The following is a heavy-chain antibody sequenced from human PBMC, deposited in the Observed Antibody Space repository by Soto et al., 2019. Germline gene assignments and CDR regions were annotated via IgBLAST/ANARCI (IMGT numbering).Heavy chain of an antibody. D-gene: IGHD6-13*01. Sequence: EVQLVESGGGLVQPGGSLRLSCAASGFTLSSYNMNWVRQAPGKGLAWVSYISGSSDTIYYADSVKGRFTISRDNAKNSLYLQMDSLRDEDTAGYYCARDHGGSTWFVGIYYYFGVDVWGQGTTVTVSS. CDR1: GFTLSSYN. CDR3: ARDHGGSTWFVGIYYYFGVDV. V-gene: IGHV3-48*02. J-gene: IGHJ6*02. CDR2: ISGSSDTI.